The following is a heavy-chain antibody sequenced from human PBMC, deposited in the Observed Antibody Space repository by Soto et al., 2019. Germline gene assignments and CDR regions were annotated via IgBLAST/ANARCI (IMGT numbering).Heavy chain of an antibody. CDR3: AKMTSDSYGRNYGMDV. Sequence: VSLRLSCAGSGFPFSSYAMSWVRQAPEKGLEWVSALRDSGVSPYYADSVKGRFTISRDNSKNTLYLQMDSLRVEDTALYYCAKMTSDSYGRNYGMDVWGQGTTVTVSS. V-gene: IGHV3-23*01. CDR1: GFPFSSYA. CDR2: LRDSGVSP. D-gene: IGHD5-18*01. J-gene: IGHJ6*02.